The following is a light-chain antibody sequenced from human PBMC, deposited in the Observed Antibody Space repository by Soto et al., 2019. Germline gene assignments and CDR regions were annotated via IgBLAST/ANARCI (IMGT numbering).Light chain of an antibody. Sequence: QSVLTQPPSMSGAPGQRVTISCTGSSSNIGAGYDVHWYQQLPGTAPKLLIYGNSNRPSGVPDRFSVSKSGTSASLAITGLQAEDEADYYCQSYDSSLSGVVFGGGTKLTVL. CDR3: QSYDSSLSGVV. CDR2: GNS. V-gene: IGLV1-40*01. J-gene: IGLJ2*01. CDR1: SSNIGAGYD.